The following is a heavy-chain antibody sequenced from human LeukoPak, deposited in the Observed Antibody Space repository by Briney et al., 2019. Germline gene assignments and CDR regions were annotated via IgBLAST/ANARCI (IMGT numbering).Heavy chain of an antibody. CDR2: IYSSGST. CDR1: GGSISSYY. D-gene: IGHD1-1*01. J-gene: IGHJ6*02. V-gene: IGHV4-4*07. Sequence: PSETLSLTCTVSGGSISSYYWSWIRQPAGKGLEWIGGIYSSGSTNYNTSLKSRVTTSEDTTKTQFSLKLSSVTAADTAVYYSARTPRSSNDYYGMDDWGQGTPVTVSS. CDR3: ARTPRSSNDYYGMDD.